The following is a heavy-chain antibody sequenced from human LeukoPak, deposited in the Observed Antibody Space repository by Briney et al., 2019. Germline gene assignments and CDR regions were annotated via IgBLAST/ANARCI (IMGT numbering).Heavy chain of an antibody. CDR1: GFTFRSYF. Sequence: PGGSLRLSCAASGFTFRSYFMNWVRQGPGKGLVWVARISTDGSSTNYADSVKGRFTISRDNAKDTLFLQMNSLRAEDTAMYYCARDRFFPVHWGQGALVTVSS. D-gene: IGHD3-3*01. J-gene: IGHJ4*02. V-gene: IGHV3-74*01. CDR2: ISTDGSST. CDR3: ARDRFFPVH.